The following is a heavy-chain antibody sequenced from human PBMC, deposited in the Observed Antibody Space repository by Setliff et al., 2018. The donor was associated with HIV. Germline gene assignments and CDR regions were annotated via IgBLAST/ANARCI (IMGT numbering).Heavy chain of an antibody. D-gene: IGHD4-17*01. CDR2: IIPIFGTA. Sequence: SVKVSCKASGGTFSSYAISWVRQAPGQGLEWMGGIIPIFGTANYAQKFQGRVTITADESTSTAYMELSSLRSEDTAVYYCARFLDHDYGDYRTYYFDFWGQGTLVTVSS. V-gene: IGHV1-69*13. CDR1: GGTFSSYA. CDR3: ARFLDHDYGDYRTYYFDF. J-gene: IGHJ4*02.